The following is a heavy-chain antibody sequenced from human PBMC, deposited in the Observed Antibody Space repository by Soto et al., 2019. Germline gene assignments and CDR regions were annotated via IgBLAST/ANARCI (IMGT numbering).Heavy chain of an antibody. CDR2: INHSGGT. Sequence: SETLSLTCAVFGGSFSGYNWSWIRQPPGKGLEWIGKINHSGGTNYNPPFNTRVTLFVDTSKNQFSLKMTSLTAADTALYYCASVLFSGGPSTAFASWGQGTLVTVSS. V-gene: IGHV4-34*01. J-gene: IGHJ4*02. CDR1: GGSFSGYN. D-gene: IGHD2-21*02. CDR3: ASVLFSGGPSTAFAS.